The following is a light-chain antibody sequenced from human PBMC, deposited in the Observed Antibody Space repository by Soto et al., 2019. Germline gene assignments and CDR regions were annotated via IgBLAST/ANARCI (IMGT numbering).Light chain of an antibody. Sequence: QSALTQPASVSGSPGQSITISCTGTSSDVGGYNFVSWYQQHPGKAPKLMIYEVTKRPSGVSNRFSGSKSGNTASLTISGLQAEDEADYFCSSHTSSSRYVFGTVTKLTVL. V-gene: IGLV2-14*01. CDR3: SSHTSSSRYV. CDR1: SSDVGGYNF. CDR2: EVT. J-gene: IGLJ1*01.